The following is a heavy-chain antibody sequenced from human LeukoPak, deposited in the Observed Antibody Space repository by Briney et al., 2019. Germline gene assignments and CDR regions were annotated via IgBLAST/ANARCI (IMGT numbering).Heavy chain of an antibody. CDR2: IDHSGRT. D-gene: IGHD2-2*02. V-gene: IGHV4-34*01. Sequence: SETLSLTCAVYGVSFSGYYWRWIRQPQGKGLEWIAEIDHSGRTNFNRSLKSRITISVDTSKKHFSLKLGSVTAADTAVYYCARGGASSIPLDYWGRGTLVTVSS. CDR1: GVSFSGYY. CDR3: ARGGASSIPLDY. J-gene: IGHJ4*02.